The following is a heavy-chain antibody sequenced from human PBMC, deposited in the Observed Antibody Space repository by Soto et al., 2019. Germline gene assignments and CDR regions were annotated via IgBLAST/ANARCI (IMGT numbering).Heavy chain of an antibody. CDR1: GGTFSSYA. V-gene: IGHV1-69*13. CDR3: ARGQGGQWLALEYFQH. CDR2: IIPIFGTA. D-gene: IGHD6-19*01. Sequence: GASVKVSCKASGGTFSSYAISWVRQAPGQGLEWMGGIIPIFGTANYAQKFQGRVTITADESTSTAYMELSSLRSEDTAVYYCARGQGGQWLALEYFQHWGQGTLVTVSS. J-gene: IGHJ1*01.